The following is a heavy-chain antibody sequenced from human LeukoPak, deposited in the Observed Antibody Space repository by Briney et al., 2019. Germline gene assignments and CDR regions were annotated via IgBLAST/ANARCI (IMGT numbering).Heavy chain of an antibody. Sequence: SETLSLTCAVSGYSISSGYYWGWIRQPPGKGLEWIGSIYHSGSTYYNPSLKSRVTISVDTSKNQFSLKLNSVTAADTAVYYCARGSASYYYYYLDVWGEGTTVTVSS. V-gene: IGHV4-38-2*01. J-gene: IGHJ6*03. CDR1: GYSISSGYY. CDR2: IYHSGST. CDR3: ARGSASYYYYYLDV.